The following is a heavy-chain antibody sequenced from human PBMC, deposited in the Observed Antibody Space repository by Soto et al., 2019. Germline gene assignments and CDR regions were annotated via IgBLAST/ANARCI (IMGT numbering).Heavy chain of an antibody. J-gene: IGHJ4*02. CDR1: GFIFSTYT. D-gene: IGHD6-19*01. Sequence: EVQLLDSGGGLVQPAGSLRLSCAASGFIFSTYTMTWVRQAPGKGLEWVSGISGSGGTTYYADSVKGRFAISRDNSKNTLPLQVNSLKTEDTAVYFCAKLAWGARGCISSPGCSVDCWGQGALVTVSS. CDR2: ISGSGGTT. V-gene: IGHV3-23*01. CDR3: AKLAWGARGCISSPGCSVDC.